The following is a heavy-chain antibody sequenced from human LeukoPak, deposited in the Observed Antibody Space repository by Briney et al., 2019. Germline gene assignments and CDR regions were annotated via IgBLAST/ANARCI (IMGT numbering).Heavy chain of an antibody. CDR1: GGSFSGYY. CDR2: INHSGST. D-gene: IGHD1-26*01. Sequence: SETLSLTCAVYGGSFSGYYWSWIRQPPGKGLEWIGEINHSGSTNYNPSLKSRVTISVDTSKNQFSLKLSSVTAADTAVYYYARGPSGSSWFDPWGQRTLVTVSS. V-gene: IGHV4-34*01. CDR3: ARGPSGSSWFDP. J-gene: IGHJ5*02.